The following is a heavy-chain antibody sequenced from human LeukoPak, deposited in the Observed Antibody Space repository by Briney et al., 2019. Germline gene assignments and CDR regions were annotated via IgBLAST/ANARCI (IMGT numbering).Heavy chain of an antibody. CDR1: GYTFTSYD. Sequence: ASVKVSCKASGYTFTSYDINWVRQATGQGLEWMGWVNPNSGNTGYAQKFQGRVTMTRNTSISTAYMELSSLRSEDTAVYYCARGPGGQLLYRWFDPWGQGTLVTVSS. J-gene: IGHJ5*02. CDR2: VNPNSGNT. CDR3: ARGPGGQLLYRWFDP. V-gene: IGHV1-8*01. D-gene: IGHD2-2*02.